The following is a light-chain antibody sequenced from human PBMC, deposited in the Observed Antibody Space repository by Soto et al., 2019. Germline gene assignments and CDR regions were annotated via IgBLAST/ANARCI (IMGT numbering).Light chain of an antibody. J-gene: IGLJ3*02. Sequence: SYELTQSPSVSVAPGKTATITCGGNNIGDKTVHWYQQRPGQAPVLLIYNDTDRPSGIPERFSGSNSGDTATLTISRVDAGDESDYYCQVWDSRTDHPVFGGGTKVTVL. CDR3: QVWDSRTDHPV. CDR2: NDT. V-gene: IGLV3-21*03. CDR1: NIGDKT.